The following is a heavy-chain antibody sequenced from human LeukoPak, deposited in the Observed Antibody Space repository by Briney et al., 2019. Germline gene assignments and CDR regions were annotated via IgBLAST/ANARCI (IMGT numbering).Heavy chain of an antibody. J-gene: IGHJ4*02. D-gene: IGHD3-10*01. Sequence: GGSLRLSCAASGFTFSSYGMHWVRQAPGKGLEWVAFIRYDGSNKYYADSVKGRFTISRDNSKNTLYLQMNSLRAEDTAVYYCAKEETSIFGPAFDYWGQGTLVTVSS. CDR3: AKEETSIFGPAFDY. V-gene: IGHV3-30*02. CDR1: GFTFSSYG. CDR2: IRYDGSNK.